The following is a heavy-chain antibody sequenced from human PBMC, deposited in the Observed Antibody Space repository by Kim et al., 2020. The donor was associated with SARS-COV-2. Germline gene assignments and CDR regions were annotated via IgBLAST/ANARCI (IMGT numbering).Heavy chain of an antibody. V-gene: IGHV3-13*01. J-gene: IGHJ6*02. Sequence: YYPGPVKGRFTISRENANNSLYLQMNSLGAGETAVYYCGRGGEAGNGLDVWGQGTTVTVSS. D-gene: IGHD6-19*01. CDR3: GRGGEAGNGLDV.